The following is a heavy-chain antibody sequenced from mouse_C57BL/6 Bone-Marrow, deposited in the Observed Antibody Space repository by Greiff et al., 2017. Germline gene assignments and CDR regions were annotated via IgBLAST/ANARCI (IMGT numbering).Heavy chain of an antibody. CDR2: IYPGDGDT. V-gene: IGHV1-80*01. CDR3: ARRIYYGFVDY. J-gene: IGHJ2*01. D-gene: IGHD2-2*01. Sequence: VQLQQSGAELVKPGASVKISCKASGYAFSSYWMNWVKQRPGKGLEWIGQIYPGDGDTNYNGKFKGKATLTADKSSSTAYMQLSSLTSEDSAVYFCARRIYYGFVDYWGQGTTLTVSS. CDR1: GYAFSSYW.